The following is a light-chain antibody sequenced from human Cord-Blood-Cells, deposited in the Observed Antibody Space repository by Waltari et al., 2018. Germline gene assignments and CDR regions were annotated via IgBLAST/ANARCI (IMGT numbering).Light chain of an antibody. CDR2: DAS. J-gene: IGKJ1*01. Sequence: IQMTPAPSTLSASVGDRVTITCRASQSISSWLAWYQQKPGKAPKLLIYDASSLESGVPSRFSGSGSGTEFTLTISSLQPDDFATYYCQQYNSYLWTFGQGTKVEIK. CDR3: QQYNSYLWT. V-gene: IGKV1-5*01. CDR1: QSISSW.